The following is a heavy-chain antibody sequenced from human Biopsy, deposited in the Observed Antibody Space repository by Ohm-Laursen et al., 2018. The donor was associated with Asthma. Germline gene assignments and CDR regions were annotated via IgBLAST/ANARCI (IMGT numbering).Heavy chain of an antibody. CDR1: GYSLTDLS. J-gene: IGHJ4*02. V-gene: IGHV1-24*01. D-gene: IGHD4-17*01. CDR2: HDHEEGGT. CDR3: ASDFPKDYVRYNFQF. Sequence: AAVKVSCKISGYSLTDLSMHWVRQAPGQGLEWMGGHDHEEGGTANARRFQGRVTMTEDTSTDTAYMELSSLSSDDTAVYYCASDFPKDYVRYNFQFWGQGTLVTVSS.